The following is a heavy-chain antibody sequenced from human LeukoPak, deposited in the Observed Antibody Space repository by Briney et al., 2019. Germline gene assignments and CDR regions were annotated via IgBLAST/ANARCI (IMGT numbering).Heavy chain of an antibody. CDR1: GFIVSSNF. J-gene: IGHJ4*02. CDR2: MYYSGTT. Sequence: GGSLRLSCGASGFIVSSNFMTWVRQSPGRGLEWVSIMYYSGTTHYADSVKGRFTISRDTSKNTVYLQMNSLRDDDTAVYYCARARGVGELFFDSWGQGTLVTVSS. D-gene: IGHD3-10*01. CDR3: ARARGVGELFFDS. V-gene: IGHV3-53*01.